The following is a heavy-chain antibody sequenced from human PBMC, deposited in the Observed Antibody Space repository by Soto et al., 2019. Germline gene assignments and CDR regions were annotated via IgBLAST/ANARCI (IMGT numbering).Heavy chain of an antibody. V-gene: IGHV3-30-3*01. J-gene: IGHJ4*02. CDR1: GFTFSSYA. D-gene: IGHD1-26*01. Sequence: QVQLVESGGGVVQPGRSLRLSCAASGFTFSSYAMHWVRQAPGKGLEWVAVISYDGSNKYYADSVKGRFTISRDNSKNTLYLQLNSLRAEDTAVYYCAREWEPYDYWGQGTLVTVYS. CDR2: ISYDGSNK. CDR3: AREWEPYDY.